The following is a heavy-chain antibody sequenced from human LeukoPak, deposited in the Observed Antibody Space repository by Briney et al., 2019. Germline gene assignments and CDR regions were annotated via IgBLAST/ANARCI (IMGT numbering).Heavy chain of an antibody. CDR2: IYYSGST. D-gene: IGHD4-23*01. Sequence: SETLSLTCTVSGGSISSYYWSWIRQTPGKGLEWIGDIYYSGSTNYNPSLKSRVTISVDTSKNQFSLKLSSVTAADTAIYYCARLRSYGGNRGIDYWGQRTLVAVSS. CDR1: GGSISSYY. V-gene: IGHV4-59*08. CDR3: ARLRSYGGNRGIDY. J-gene: IGHJ4*02.